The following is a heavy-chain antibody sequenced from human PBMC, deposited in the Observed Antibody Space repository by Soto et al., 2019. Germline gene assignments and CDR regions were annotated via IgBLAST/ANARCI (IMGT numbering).Heavy chain of an antibody. CDR2: ISYDGSNK. CDR3: AIDSSYNYDFWSGYFRFDY. Sequence: GGSLRLSCAASGFTFSSYAMHWVRQAPGKGLEWVAVISYDGSNKYYADSVKGRFTISRDNSKNTLYLQMNSLRAEDTAVYYCAIDSSYNYDFWSGYFRFDYWGQGTLVTVSS. J-gene: IGHJ4*02. CDR1: GFTFSSYA. V-gene: IGHV3-30-3*01. D-gene: IGHD3-3*01.